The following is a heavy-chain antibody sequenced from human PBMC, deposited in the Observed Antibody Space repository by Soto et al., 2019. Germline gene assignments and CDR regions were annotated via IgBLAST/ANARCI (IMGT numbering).Heavy chain of an antibody. Sequence: GGSLRLSCVASGFTFSSYAMTWVRQAAAKGLEWVSAISGGDGSPSYADSVKGRFTISRDNSKNTLYLHMNSLRADDTAAYYCAKWHTYNYDSLAFSGFDCWGQGTQVTGSS. CDR2: ISGGDGSP. J-gene: IGHJ4*02. D-gene: IGHD3-16*01. V-gene: IGHV3-23*01. CDR1: GFTFSSYA. CDR3: AKWHTYNYDSLAFSGFDC.